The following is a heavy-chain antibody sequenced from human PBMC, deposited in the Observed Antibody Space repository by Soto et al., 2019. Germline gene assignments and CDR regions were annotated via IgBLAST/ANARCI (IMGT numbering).Heavy chain of an antibody. CDR2: INHSGST. CDR1: GGSFSGYY. J-gene: IGHJ6*02. D-gene: IGHD3-16*01. Sequence: ETLSLTCAVYGGSFSGYYWSWIRQPPGKGLEWIGEINHSGSTNYNPSLKSRVTISVDTSKNQFSLKLSSVTAADTAVYYCARIMSPRGGYYYYGMDVWGQGTTVTVSS. V-gene: IGHV4-34*01. CDR3: ARIMSPRGGYYYYGMDV.